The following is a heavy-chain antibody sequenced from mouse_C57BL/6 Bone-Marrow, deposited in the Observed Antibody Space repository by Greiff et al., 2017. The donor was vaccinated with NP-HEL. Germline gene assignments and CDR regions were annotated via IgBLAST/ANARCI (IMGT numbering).Heavy chain of an antibody. CDR3: ARGIGYYGSSYQGGFAY. CDR1: GFTFSSYA. D-gene: IGHD1-1*01. J-gene: IGHJ3*01. CDR2: ISDGGSYT. V-gene: IGHV5-4*03. Sequence: EVKLEESGGGLVKPGGSLKLSCAASGFTFSSYAMSWVRQTPEKRLEWVATISDGGSYTYYPDNVKGRFTISRDNAKNNLYLQMSHLKSEDTAMYYCARGIGYYGSSYQGGFAYWGQGTLVTVSA.